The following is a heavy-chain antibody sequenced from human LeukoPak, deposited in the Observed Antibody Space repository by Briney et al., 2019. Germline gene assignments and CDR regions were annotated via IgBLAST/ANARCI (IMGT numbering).Heavy chain of an antibody. J-gene: IGHJ5*02. Sequence: SETLSLTCTVSGGSISSYDWSWIRQPPGKGLEWIGDIYYSGSNNYNPSPKSGGTISVDTSKNQFSLKLSSVTAADTAVYYCARSGSGSYYKNWFDPWGQGTLVTVSS. V-gene: IGHV4-59*01. CDR3: ARSGSGSYYKNWFDP. D-gene: IGHD3-10*01. CDR2: IYYSGSN. CDR1: GGSISSYD.